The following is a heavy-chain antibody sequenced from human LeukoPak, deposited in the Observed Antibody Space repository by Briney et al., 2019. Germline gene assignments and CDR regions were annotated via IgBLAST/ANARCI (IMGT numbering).Heavy chain of an antibody. Sequence: GASVKVSCKASGYTFTGYYMHWVRQAPGQGLEWMGRINPNSGGTNYAQKFQGRVTMTRDTSISTVYMELSRLRSDDTAVYYCARVYGSSSPDLRLDYWGQGTLVTVSS. CDR1: GYTFTGYY. CDR3: ARVYGSSSPDLRLDY. J-gene: IGHJ4*02. V-gene: IGHV1-2*06. CDR2: INPNSGGT. D-gene: IGHD6-13*01.